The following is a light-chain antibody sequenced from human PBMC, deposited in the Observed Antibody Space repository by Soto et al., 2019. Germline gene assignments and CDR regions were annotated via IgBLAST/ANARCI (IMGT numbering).Light chain of an antibody. J-gene: IGKJ2*01. CDR2: GAS. Sequence: DIVMPQSPATLSVSPGERATLSCRASQSVSSKLAWYQQKPGQPPRLLIYGASTRATGIPARFTGSGSGTEFTLTISSLQSEYFAMYYCQQYNNWPPYTFGQGTNLDIK. V-gene: IGKV3-15*01. CDR1: QSVSSK. CDR3: QQYNNWPPYT.